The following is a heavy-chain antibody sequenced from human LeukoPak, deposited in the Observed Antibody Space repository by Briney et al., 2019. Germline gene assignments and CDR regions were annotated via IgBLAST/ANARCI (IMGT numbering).Heavy chain of an antibody. D-gene: IGHD6-19*01. J-gene: IGHJ4*02. Sequence: ASVKVSCKASGYTFTGYYMHWVRQAPGQGLEWMGRINPNSGGTNYTQKFQGRVTMTRDTSISTAYMELGRLRSDDTAVYYCARVGYSSGWYGTTFDYWGQGTLVTVSS. V-gene: IGHV1-2*06. CDR1: GYTFTGYY. CDR2: INPNSGGT. CDR3: ARVGYSSGWYGTTFDY.